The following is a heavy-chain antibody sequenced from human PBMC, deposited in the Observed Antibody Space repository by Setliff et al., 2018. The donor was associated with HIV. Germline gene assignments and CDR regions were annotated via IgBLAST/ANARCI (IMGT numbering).Heavy chain of an antibody. CDR3: ARPYSSGWREYYFDY. CDR2: IIPILGIP. J-gene: IGHJ4*02. Sequence: SVKVSCKASGGAFISHTFTWVRQAPGQGLEWMGRIIPILGIPNYAQNFQGRLTISADKSTRTAYMELSSLRSEDTAVYYCARPYSSGWREYYFDYWGQGTLVTVSS. CDR1: GGAFISHT. V-gene: IGHV1-69*02. D-gene: IGHD6-19*01.